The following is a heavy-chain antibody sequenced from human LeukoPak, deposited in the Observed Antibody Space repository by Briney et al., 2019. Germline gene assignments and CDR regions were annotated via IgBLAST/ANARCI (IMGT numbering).Heavy chain of an antibody. Sequence: GASVKVSCKSSGYTFTSYYMHWVRQAPGQGLEWMGIINPSGGSTSYAQKFQGRVTMTRDMSTSTVYMELSSLRSEDTAVYYCARALELLLGLDVWGKGTTVTVSS. V-gene: IGHV1-46*01. CDR1: GYTFTSYY. J-gene: IGHJ6*04. CDR2: INPSGGST. CDR3: ARALELLLGLDV. D-gene: IGHD1-26*01.